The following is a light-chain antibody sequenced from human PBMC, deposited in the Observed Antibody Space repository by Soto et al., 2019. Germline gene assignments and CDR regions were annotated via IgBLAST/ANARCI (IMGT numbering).Light chain of an antibody. CDR3: QFYDSSTYVV. V-gene: IGLV6-57*01. CDR2: EDD. CDR1: SGSIASSY. Sequence: NFMLTQPHSVSESPGKTVTISCTRSSGSIASSYVQWYQQRPGSSPTTVIYEDDQRPSGVPDRFSGSIDSSSNSASLTISGLKTEDEADYSCQFYDSSTYVVFGGGTKLTVL. J-gene: IGLJ2*01.